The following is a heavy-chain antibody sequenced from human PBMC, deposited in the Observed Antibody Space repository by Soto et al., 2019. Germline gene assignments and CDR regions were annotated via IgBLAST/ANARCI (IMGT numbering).Heavy chain of an antibody. D-gene: IGHD1-1*01. J-gene: IGHJ4*02. CDR1: GFTFSTYA. Sequence: EVQLLESGGGLVQPGGSLRLSCAASGFTFSTYAMTWVRQAPGKGLEWVSEISGSGYSIYYADSVKGRFTISRDNDKNLLYLQMDSLRADDTALYYCAKDREYNDSFDSWGQGTLVTVSS. V-gene: IGHV3-23*01. CDR2: ISGSGYSI. CDR3: AKDREYNDSFDS.